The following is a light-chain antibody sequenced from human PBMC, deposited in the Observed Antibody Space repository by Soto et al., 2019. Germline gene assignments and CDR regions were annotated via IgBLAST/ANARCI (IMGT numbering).Light chain of an antibody. V-gene: IGLV1-40*01. J-gene: IGLJ1*01. CDR3: QSYDSSLSAYV. CDR2: GNS. Sequence: QSVLTQPPSVSGAPGQRVTISCTGSRSNIGAGYYVHWYQQLPGTAPKLLIYGNSNRPSGVPDRFSGSMSGTSASLAITGLQSEDEADYYCQSYDSSLSAYVFPTGTKVTVL. CDR1: RSNIGAGYY.